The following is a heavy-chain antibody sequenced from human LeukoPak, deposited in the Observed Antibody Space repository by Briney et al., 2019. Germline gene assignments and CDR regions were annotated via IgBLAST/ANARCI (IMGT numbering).Heavy chain of an antibody. V-gene: IGHV3-7*01. CDR1: GGAIQHPW. CDR3: ASTLPYCSDDDCAL. D-gene: IGHD2-15*01. J-gene: IGHJ1*01. Sequence: PGGSLRLAYLASGGAIQHPWMSWLRQAPGKALEWVANIHPDGTVQNYVDSVKGRFTISRDNAKNSLYLQINNLRAEDTAVHYCASTLPYCSDDDCALGGQGTLVTVSS. CDR2: IHPDGTVQ.